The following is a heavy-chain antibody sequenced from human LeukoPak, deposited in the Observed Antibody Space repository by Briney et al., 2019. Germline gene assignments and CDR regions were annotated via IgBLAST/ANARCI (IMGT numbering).Heavy chain of an antibody. Sequence: GGSLRLSCTGSGFTFGDYVMSWVRQAPGKGLEWVGFIRKKVYGGTAEYAASVKGRFIISRDDSKSTAYLQMNSLRTEDTAVYYCTREGDWGQGTLVTVSS. V-gene: IGHV3-49*04. CDR1: GFTFGDYV. CDR2: IRKKVYGGTA. J-gene: IGHJ4*02. CDR3: TREGD.